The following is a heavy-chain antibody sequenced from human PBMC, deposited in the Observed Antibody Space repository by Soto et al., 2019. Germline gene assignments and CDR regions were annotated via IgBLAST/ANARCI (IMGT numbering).Heavy chain of an antibody. CDR3: ARLPLPSLYYSGMDV. CDR1: GYTFTAYY. CDR2: INPSNGAT. Sequence: QVQLVQSGAEVKKPGASVKVSCKASGYTFTAYYMHWVRQAPGQGLEWMGWINPSNGATDYARHFQGRVTVTRDTSIRTAYMELTSLRSDDRAVYYCARLPLPSLYYSGMDVWGPGTTVYVSS. J-gene: IGHJ6*02. V-gene: IGHV1-2*02.